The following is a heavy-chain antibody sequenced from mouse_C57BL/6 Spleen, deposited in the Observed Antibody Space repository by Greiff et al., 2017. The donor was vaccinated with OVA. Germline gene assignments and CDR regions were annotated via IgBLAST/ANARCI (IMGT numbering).Heavy chain of an antibody. CDR1: GFSFNTYA. CDR3: VRQEKYYDYLDY. J-gene: IGHJ2*01. Sequence: EVKLMESGGGLVQPKGSLKLSCAASGFSFNTYAMNWVRQAPGKGLEWVARIRSKSNNYATYYADSVQDRFTISRDDSESMLYLQMNNVKTEDTAMYYCVRQEKYYDYLDYWGQGTTLTVSS. CDR2: IRSKSNNYAT. D-gene: IGHD2-4*01. V-gene: IGHV10-1*01.